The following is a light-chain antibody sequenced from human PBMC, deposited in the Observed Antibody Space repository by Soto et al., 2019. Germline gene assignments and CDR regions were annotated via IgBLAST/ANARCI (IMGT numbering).Light chain of an antibody. J-gene: IGLJ3*02. Sequence: NFMLTQPHSVSESPGQTVTISCTGSSGSIASNYVQWYQQRPGSAPTNVIYEDNQRPSGVPDRFSGSKSGTSASLAITGLQAEDEADYYCQAYDYSLTASVFGGGTQLTVL. CDR2: EDN. V-gene: IGLV6-57*02. CDR1: SGSIASNY. CDR3: QAYDYSLTASV.